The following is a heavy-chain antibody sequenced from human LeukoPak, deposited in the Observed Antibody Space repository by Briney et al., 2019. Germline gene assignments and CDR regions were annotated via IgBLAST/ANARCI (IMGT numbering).Heavy chain of an antibody. V-gene: IGHV1-8*01. CDR2: MNPNSGNT. Sequence: ASVKVSCKASGYTFTSYDINWVRQATGQGLEWMGWMNPNSGNTGYAQKFQGRVTMTRNTSISTAYMELSSLRSEDTAVYYCARDHCSGGSCYSYYYYYGMDVWGQGTTVTVSS. CDR3: ARDHCSGGSCYSYYYYYGMDV. J-gene: IGHJ6*02. D-gene: IGHD2-15*01. CDR1: GYTFTSYD.